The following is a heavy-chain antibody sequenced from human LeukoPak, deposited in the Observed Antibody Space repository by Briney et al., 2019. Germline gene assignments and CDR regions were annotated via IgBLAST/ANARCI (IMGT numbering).Heavy chain of an antibody. CDR1: GFTFSSYE. CDR3: AKIGPGVLSYYFDY. V-gene: IGHV3-48*03. CDR2: ISSSGSTI. D-gene: IGHD3-16*02. Sequence: PEGSLRLSCAASGFTFSSYEMNWVRQAPGKGLEWVSYISSSGSTIYYADSVKGRFTISRDNAKNSLYLQMNSLRAEDTAVYYCAKIGPGVLSYYFDYWGQGTPVTVSS. J-gene: IGHJ4*02.